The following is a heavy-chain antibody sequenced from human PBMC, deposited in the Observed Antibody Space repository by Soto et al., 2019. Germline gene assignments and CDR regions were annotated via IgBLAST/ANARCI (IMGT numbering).Heavy chain of an antibody. CDR2: IATSGDT. Sequence: EVQLVESGGGLVQPGGSLRLSCAASGFTFSSYDIHWVRQGIGKGLEWVAAIATSGDTYFPGSVKGRFTISRDNAKNSLYLQMNNLRAGDTAVYYCARAGRSYGDFGPHYWYFDLWGRGTLVTVSS. CDR3: ARAGRSYGDFGPHYWYFDL. CDR1: GFTFSSYD. D-gene: IGHD4-17*01. V-gene: IGHV3-13*01. J-gene: IGHJ2*01.